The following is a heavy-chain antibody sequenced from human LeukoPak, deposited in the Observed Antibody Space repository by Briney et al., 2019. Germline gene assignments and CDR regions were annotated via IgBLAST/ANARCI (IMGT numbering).Heavy chain of an antibody. CDR2: IYHSGRT. CDR1: GYSISSGYY. J-gene: IGHJ5*02. V-gene: IGHV4-38-2*02. Sequence: NPSETLSLTCTVSGYSISSGYYWGWIRQPPGQGLEWIGSIYHSGRTYYNPSLKSRVTISVDTSQNQFSLKLSSVTAADTAVYYCARGRDDYLTWFDHWGQGTLVTVSS. CDR3: ARGRDDYLTWFDH. D-gene: IGHD5-24*01.